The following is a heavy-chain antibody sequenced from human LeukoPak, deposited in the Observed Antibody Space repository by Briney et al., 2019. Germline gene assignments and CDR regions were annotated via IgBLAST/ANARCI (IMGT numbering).Heavy chain of an antibody. CDR1: GGSINSHY. D-gene: IGHD3-22*01. CDR2: FYYSGST. J-gene: IGHJ6*03. V-gene: IGHV4-59*08. CDR3: ARHPYYDSSGYHYYYYYMDV. Sequence: SGTLSLTCTVSGGSINSHYWSWIRQPPGKGLEWIGSFYYSGSTKYNSSLKSRVTMSVDTSKNQFSLKLSSVTAADTAVYYCARHPYYDSSGYHYYYYYMDVWGKGTTVTISS.